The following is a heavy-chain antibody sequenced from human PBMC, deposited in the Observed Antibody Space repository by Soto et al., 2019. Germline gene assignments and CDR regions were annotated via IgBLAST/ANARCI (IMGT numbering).Heavy chain of an antibody. J-gene: IGHJ6*02. D-gene: IGHD2-2*01. CDR2: LNAGNGNT. CDR3: ARVYFSTTTCYGYYAMDV. Sequence: QVQLVQSGAEVKKPGASVKVSCRASGYTFTNYAMHWVRQAPGQRLEWVGWLNAGNGNTKYSQKFQGRVTITRDTSARTAFMELSSLRSEDTAVYYCARVYFSTTTCYGYYAMDVWGQGTTVTVSS. V-gene: IGHV1-3*01. CDR1: GYTFTNYA.